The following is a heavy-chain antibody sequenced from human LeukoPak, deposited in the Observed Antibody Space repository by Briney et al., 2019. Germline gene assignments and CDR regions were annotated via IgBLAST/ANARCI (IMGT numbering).Heavy chain of an antibody. J-gene: IGHJ6*03. CDR1: GGSISSGSYY. Sequence: SETLSLTCTVSGGSISSGSYYWSWIRQPAGKGLEWIGRIYTSGSTNYNPSLKSRVTISVDTSKNQFSLKLSSVTAADTAVYYCAREWAYMDVWGKGTTVTVSS. D-gene: IGHD1-26*01. CDR3: AREWAYMDV. V-gene: IGHV4-61*02. CDR2: IYTSGST.